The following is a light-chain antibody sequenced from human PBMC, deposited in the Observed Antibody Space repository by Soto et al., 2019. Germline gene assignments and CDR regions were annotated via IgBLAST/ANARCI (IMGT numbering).Light chain of an antibody. Sequence: QSALAQPPSGSGTPGQRVTISCSGSSSNIGSNTVNWYQQLPGTAPKLVIYSNNQRPSGVPDRFSGSKSGTSASLAISGLQSEDEADYYCVAWDDGLNGYVVFGGGTKVTVL. CDR3: VAWDDGLNGYVV. CDR2: SNN. J-gene: IGLJ2*01. V-gene: IGLV1-44*01. CDR1: SSNIGSNT.